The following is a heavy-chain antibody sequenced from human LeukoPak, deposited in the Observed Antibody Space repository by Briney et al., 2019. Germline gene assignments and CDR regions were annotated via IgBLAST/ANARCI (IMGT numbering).Heavy chain of an antibody. CDR2: ISSSSSTI. V-gene: IGHV3-48*01. D-gene: IGHD3-3*01. Sequence: PGGSLRLSCAASGFTFSSYSMNWVRQAPGKGLEWVSYISSSSSTIYYADSVKGRFTISRDNAKNSLYLQMNSLRAEDTAVYYCARGLYDFWSPGFAPPLFDYWGQGTLVTVSS. CDR3: ARGLYDFWSPGFAPPLFDY. CDR1: GFTFSSYS. J-gene: IGHJ4*02.